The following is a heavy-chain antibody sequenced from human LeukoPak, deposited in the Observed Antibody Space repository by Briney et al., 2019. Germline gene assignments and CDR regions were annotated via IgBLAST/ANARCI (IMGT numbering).Heavy chain of an antibody. J-gene: IGHJ3*02. V-gene: IGHV4-59*12. CDR1: GGSISSYY. CDR3: ARDDSGSYPANDAFDI. CDR2: ISYSGST. D-gene: IGHD1-26*01. Sequence: SETLSLTCTVSGGSISSYYWSWIRQPPGKGLEWIGYISYSGSTKYNPSLKSRVTISVDTSKNQFSLKLSSVTAADTAVYYCARDDSGSYPANDAFDIWGQGTMVTVSS.